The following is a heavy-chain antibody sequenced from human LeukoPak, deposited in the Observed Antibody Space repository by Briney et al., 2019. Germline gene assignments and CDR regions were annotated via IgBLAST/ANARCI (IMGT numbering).Heavy chain of an antibody. CDR3: ATRRTSYFDY. CDR1: GGSISSSSYY. J-gene: IGHJ4*02. CDR2: IYYSGST. Sequence: SETLSLTCTVSGGSISSSSYYWGWIRQPPGKGLEWIGNIYYSGSTYYNPSLKSRVTISVDTSKNQFSLKLSSVTAADTAVYYCATRRTSYFDYWGQGTLVTVSS. D-gene: IGHD1-14*01. V-gene: IGHV4-39*01.